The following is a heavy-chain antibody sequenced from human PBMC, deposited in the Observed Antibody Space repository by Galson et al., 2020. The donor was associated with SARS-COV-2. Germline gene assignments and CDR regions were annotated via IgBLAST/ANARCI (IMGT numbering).Heavy chain of an antibody. CDR3: ARTKAVGATTDY. V-gene: IGHV4-4*02. Sequence: SETLSLTCAVSGGSISSSNWWSWVRQPPGKGLEWIGKIYHSGSTNYNPSLKSRVTISVDKSKNQFSLKLSSVTAADTAVYYCARTKAVGATTDYWGQGTLVTVSS. J-gene: IGHJ4*02. CDR2: IYHSGST. D-gene: IGHD1-26*01. CDR1: GGSISSSNW.